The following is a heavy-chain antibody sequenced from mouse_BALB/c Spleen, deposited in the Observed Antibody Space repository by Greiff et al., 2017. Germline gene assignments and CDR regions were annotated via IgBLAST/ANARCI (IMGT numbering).Heavy chain of an antibody. J-gene: IGHJ4*01. CDR3: ARRYDGGGYAMDY. D-gene: IGHD2-12*01. CDR2: INPSTGYT. CDR1: GYTFTSYW. V-gene: IGHV1-7*01. Sequence: VQLQQSGAELAKPGASVKMSCKASGYTFTSYWMHWVKQRPGQGLEWIGYINPSTGYTEYNQKFKDKATLTTDKSSSTAYMQLSSLTSEDSAVYYCARRYDGGGYAMDYWGQGTSVTVSS.